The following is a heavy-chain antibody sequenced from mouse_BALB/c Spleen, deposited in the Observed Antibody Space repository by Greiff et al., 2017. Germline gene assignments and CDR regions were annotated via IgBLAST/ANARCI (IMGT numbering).Heavy chain of an antibody. V-gene: IGHV5-6*01. D-gene: IGHD1-1*02. CDR2: ISSGGSYT. CDR1: GFTFSSYG. Sequence: EVQLVESGGDLVKPGGSLKLSCAASGFTFSSYGMSWVRQTPDKRLEWVATISSGGSYTYYPDSVKGRFTISRDNAKNTLYLQMSSLKSEDTAMYYCARGRGGYFDYWGQGTTLTVSS. CDR3: ARGRGGYFDY. J-gene: IGHJ2*01.